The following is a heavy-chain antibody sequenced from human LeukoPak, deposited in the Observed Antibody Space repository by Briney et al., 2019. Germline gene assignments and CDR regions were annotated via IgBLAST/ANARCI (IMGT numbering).Heavy chain of an antibody. Sequence: SETLSLTCAVYGGSFSGYYWSWIRQPPGKGLEWIGEINHSGSTNYNPSLKSRVTISVDTPKNQFSLKLCSVTAAGTAVYYCARGRVRFYGGNSGVMVDYWGQGTLVTVSS. V-gene: IGHV4-34*01. CDR1: GGSFSGYY. CDR3: ARGRVRFYGGNSGVMVDY. D-gene: IGHD4-23*01. J-gene: IGHJ4*02. CDR2: INHSGST.